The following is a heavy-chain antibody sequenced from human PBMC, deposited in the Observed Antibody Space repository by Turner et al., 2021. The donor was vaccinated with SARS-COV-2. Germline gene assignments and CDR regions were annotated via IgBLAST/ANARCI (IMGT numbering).Heavy chain of an antibody. CDR1: GGSISSGGYS. CDR2: IYYSGST. J-gene: IGHJ4*02. CDR3: ARDYGGNSNYFDY. D-gene: IGHD4-17*01. V-gene: IGHV4-31*03. Sequence: QVQLQESGPGLVKPSQTLSLTCTVSGGSISSGGYSWSWIRPHPGKGLEWIGYIYYSGSTYYNPSLKSRVTITVDTSKNQFSLKLSSVTAADAAVYYCARDYGGNSNYFDYWGQGTLVTVSS.